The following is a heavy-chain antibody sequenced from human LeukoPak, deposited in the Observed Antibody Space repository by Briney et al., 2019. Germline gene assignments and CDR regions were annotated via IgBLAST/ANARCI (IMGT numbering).Heavy chain of an antibody. V-gene: IGHV3-30*04. CDR2: ISYDGSKE. CDR3: ARDRDYGDFYFYYGMDV. D-gene: IGHD4-17*01. CDR1: GFTFSAYA. Sequence: RGSLRLSCAASGFTFSAYAMHWVRQAPGKGLEWVTLISYDGSKEYYADSVKGRFTISRDNSKNTLFLQMNSLTSEDTAIYFCARDRDYGDFYFYYGMDVWGQGTTVTVSS. J-gene: IGHJ6*02.